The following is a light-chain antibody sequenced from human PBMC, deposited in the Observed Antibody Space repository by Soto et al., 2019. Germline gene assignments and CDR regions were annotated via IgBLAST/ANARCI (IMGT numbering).Light chain of an antibody. CDR1: QSISSW. V-gene: IGKV1-5*01. Sequence: DIQMTQSPSTVSASVGDRFTIAVRASQSISSWLAWYQQKPGKAPKLLIYDASSLESGVPSRFSGSGSGTEFTLTISSLQPDDFATYYCQQYNSYSTFGQGTKVDIK. J-gene: IGKJ1*01. CDR2: DAS. CDR3: QQYNSYST.